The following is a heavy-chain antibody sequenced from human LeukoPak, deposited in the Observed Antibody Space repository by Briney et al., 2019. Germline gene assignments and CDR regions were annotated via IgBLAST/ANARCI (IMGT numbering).Heavy chain of an antibody. Sequence: GGSLRLSCAASGFTFSSYGMHWVRQAPGKGLEWVAVIWYDGSNKYYADSVKGRFTISRDNSKNTLYLQMNSLRAEDTAVYYCAKARRNYYFMGVWGKGTTVTVSS. CDR3: AKARRNYYFMGV. CDR1: GFTFSSYG. CDR2: IWYDGSNK. J-gene: IGHJ6*03. V-gene: IGHV3-33*06.